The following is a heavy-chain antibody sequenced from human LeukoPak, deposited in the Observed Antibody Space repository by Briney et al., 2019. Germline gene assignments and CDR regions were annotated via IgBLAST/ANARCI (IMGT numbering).Heavy chain of an antibody. J-gene: IGHJ4*02. Sequence: GASVKVSCKASGGTFSSYAISWVRQAPGQGLEWMGGIIPIFGTANYAQKFQGRVTITTDESTSPAYMELSSLRSEDTAVYYCARDSRYCSGGSCYGYWGQGTLVTVSS. D-gene: IGHD2-15*01. CDR1: GGTFSSYA. V-gene: IGHV1-69*05. CDR2: IIPIFGTA. CDR3: ARDSRYCSGGSCYGY.